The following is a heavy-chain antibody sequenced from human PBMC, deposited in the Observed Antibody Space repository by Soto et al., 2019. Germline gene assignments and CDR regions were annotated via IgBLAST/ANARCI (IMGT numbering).Heavy chain of an antibody. CDR1: GFTFSSYG. CDR3: ARDKDRYQKRHYGMDV. V-gene: IGHV3-33*01. J-gene: IGHJ6*02. Sequence: QVQLVESGGGVVQPGRSLRLSFAASGFTFSSYGMHWVRQAPGKGLEWVAVIWYDGSNKYYADSVKGRFTISRDNSKNTLYLQMNSLRAEDTAVYYCARDKDRYQKRHYGMDVWGQGTTVTVSS. D-gene: IGHD2-2*01. CDR2: IWYDGSNK.